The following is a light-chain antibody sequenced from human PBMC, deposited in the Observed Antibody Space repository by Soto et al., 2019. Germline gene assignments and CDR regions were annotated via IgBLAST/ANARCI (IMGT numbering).Light chain of an antibody. CDR2: GAS. CDR3: QPRSNWPT. CDR1: QSVRSSY. V-gene: IGKV3D-20*02. J-gene: IGKJ1*01. Sequence: EIVVTQSPATVSVSVGGGSRLSSMASQSVRSSYLAWYQQEPGQAPRILIYGASSRATGIPDRLSGSGSGTVFTLTIRSPEPEYFPVYYCQPRSNWPTCGQGTKVDIK.